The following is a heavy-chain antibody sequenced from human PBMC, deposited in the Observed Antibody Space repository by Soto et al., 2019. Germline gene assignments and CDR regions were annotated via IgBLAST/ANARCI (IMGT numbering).Heavy chain of an antibody. D-gene: IGHD4-17*01. Sequence: TLSLTCTVSGGSLSSGDYYWSWIRQPPGKGLEWIRYIYYSGSIHYNPSLKSRITISVDTSKNQFSLKLNSVTAADTAVYYCARAHYGDYGYGMDVWGQGTTVTVSS. V-gene: IGHV4-30-4*01. CDR3: ARAHYGDYGYGMDV. CDR1: GGSLSSGDYY. CDR2: IYYSGSI. J-gene: IGHJ6*02.